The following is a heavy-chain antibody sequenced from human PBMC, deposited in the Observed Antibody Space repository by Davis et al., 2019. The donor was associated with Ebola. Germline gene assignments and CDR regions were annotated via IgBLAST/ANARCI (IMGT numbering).Heavy chain of an antibody. CDR2: ISGSGGST. D-gene: IGHD3-10*01. CDR3: AKEGITMVRGVKFYYGMDV. Sequence: PGGSLRLSCAASGFTFSSYAMSWVRQAPGKGLEWVSAISGSGGSTYYADSVKGRFTISRDNSKNTLYLQMNSLRAEDTAVYYCAKEGITMVRGVKFYYGMDVWGQGTTVTVSS. CDR1: GFTFSSYA. J-gene: IGHJ6*02. V-gene: IGHV3-23*01.